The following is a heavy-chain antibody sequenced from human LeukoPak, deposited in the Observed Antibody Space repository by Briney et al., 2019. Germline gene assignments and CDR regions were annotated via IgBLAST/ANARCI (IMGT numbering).Heavy chain of an antibody. CDR2: IYTSGST. D-gene: IGHD6-13*01. V-gene: IGHV4-4*07. J-gene: IGHJ3*02. Sequence: SETLSLTCTVSGGSISSYYWSWIRQPAGKGLEWIGRIYTSGSTNYNPSLKSRVTMSVDTSKNQFSLKLSSVTAADTAVYYCARQGSSSWYKGDAFDIWGQGTMVTVSS. CDR1: GGSISSYY. CDR3: ARQGSSSWYKGDAFDI.